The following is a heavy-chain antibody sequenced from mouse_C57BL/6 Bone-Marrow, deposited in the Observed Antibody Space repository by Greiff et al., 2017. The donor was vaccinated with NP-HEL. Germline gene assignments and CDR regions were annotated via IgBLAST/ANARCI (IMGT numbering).Heavy chain of an antibody. D-gene: IGHD1-1*01. Sequence: QVQLKQSGAELVKPGASVKLSCKASGYTFTSYWMHWVKQRPGRGLEWIGRIDPNSGGTKYNEKFKSKATLTVDKPSSTAYMQLSSLTSEDSAVYYCARERDYGSSYGYFDVWGTGTTVTVSS. CDR2: IDPNSGGT. J-gene: IGHJ1*03. V-gene: IGHV1-72*01. CDR1: GYTFTSYW. CDR3: ARERDYGSSYGYFDV.